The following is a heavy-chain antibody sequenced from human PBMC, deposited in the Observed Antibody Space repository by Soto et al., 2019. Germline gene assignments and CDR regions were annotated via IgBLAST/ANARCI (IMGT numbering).Heavy chain of an antibody. V-gene: IGHV1-69*12. CDR3: ARMGSYYGSGSYYNKKNFAY. J-gene: IGHJ4*02. Sequence: QVQLVQSGAEVKKPGSSVKVSCKASGGTFSSYAISWVRQAPGQGLEWMGGIIPIFGTANYAQKFQGRVTITADESTSTAYMELSSLRSEDTAVYYCARMGSYYGSGSYYNKKNFAYWGQGTLVTVSS. D-gene: IGHD3-10*01. CDR1: GGTFSSYA. CDR2: IIPIFGTA.